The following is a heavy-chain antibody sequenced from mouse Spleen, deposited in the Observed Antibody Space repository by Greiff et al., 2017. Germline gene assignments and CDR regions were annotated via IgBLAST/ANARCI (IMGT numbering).Heavy chain of an antibody. Sequence: VQLQQSGAELVKPGASVKLSCTASGFNIKNSYMHWVKQRTEQGLEWIGRIDPEDGETNYAHTFQGKATITADTSSNTAYLQLSSLTSEDTAVYYCARWSYYGSRPVMDYWGQGTSVTGSS. D-gene: IGHD1-1*01. CDR1: GFNIKNSY. CDR3: ARWSYYGSRPVMDY. CDR2: IDPEDGET. J-gene: IGHJ4*01. V-gene: IGHV14-2*01.